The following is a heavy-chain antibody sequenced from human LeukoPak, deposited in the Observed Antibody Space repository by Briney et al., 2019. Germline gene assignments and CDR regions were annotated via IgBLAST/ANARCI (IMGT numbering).Heavy chain of an antibody. D-gene: IGHD4-11*01. V-gene: IGHV4-39*07. CDR1: GGSISSSTYY. CDR3: ARGYMWDYRRYYYYMDV. Sequence: PSETLSLTCTVSGGSISSSTYYWGWIRQPPGKGPEWIGEINHRGSTNYNPSLKSRVTISVDTSKNQFSLKLNSVTAADTAIYYCARGYMWDYRRYYYYMDVWGKGTTVTVSS. J-gene: IGHJ6*03. CDR2: INHRGST.